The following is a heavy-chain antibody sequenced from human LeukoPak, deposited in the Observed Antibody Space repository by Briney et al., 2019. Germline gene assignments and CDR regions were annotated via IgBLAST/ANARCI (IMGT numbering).Heavy chain of an antibody. CDR1: RYTFTSYY. CDR3: ARGRSSLTAWFVG. CDR2: SDPYGGAA. Sequence: ASVNVSCKASRYTFTSYYMHWVRQAPGQGLEWMGWSDPYGGAADCAQKFQGRVTVTRVTSINTVYMELGRLTSDDTAVYYCARGRSSLTAWFVGWGQGTLVTVSS. D-gene: IGHD1-20*01. J-gene: IGHJ5*02. V-gene: IGHV1-2*02.